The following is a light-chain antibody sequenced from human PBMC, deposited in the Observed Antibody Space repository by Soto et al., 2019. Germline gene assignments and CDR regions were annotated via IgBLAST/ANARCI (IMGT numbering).Light chain of an antibody. CDR2: EVN. V-gene: IGLV2-8*01. Sequence: QSVLTQPPSASGSPGQSVTFSCTGTSSDVGRYNYVSWYQQHPGKAPKLIIYEVNKRPSGVPDRFSASKSGDTASLTVSGLQAEDEADYYCCSYAGTNNFVFGTGTRSPS. CDR1: SSDVGRYNY. CDR3: CSYAGTNNFV. J-gene: IGLJ1*01.